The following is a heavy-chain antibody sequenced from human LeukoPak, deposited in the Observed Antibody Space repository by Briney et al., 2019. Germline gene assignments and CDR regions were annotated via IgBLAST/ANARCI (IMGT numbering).Heavy chain of an antibody. V-gene: IGHV4-34*01. J-gene: IGHJ4*02. D-gene: IGHD5-12*01. CDR1: GGSFSGYY. CDR2: INHSGST. Sequence: PSETLSLTCAVYGGSFSGYYWSWIRQPPGKGLEWIGEINHSGSTNYNPSLKSRVTISVDTSKSQFSLKLSSVTAADTAVYYCAREPPYGGYDYLYYFDYWGQGTLVTVSS. CDR3: AREPPYGGYDYLYYFDY.